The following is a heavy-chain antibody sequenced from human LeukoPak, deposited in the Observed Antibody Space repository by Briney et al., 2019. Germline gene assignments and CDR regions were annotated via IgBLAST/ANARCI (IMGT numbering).Heavy chain of an antibody. CDR2: IWYDGSNK. J-gene: IGHJ4*02. V-gene: IGHV3-33*01. D-gene: IGHD3-9*01. Sequence: PGGSLRLSCAASGFTFSSYGMHWVRQAPGKGLEWVAVIWYDGSNKYYADSVKGRFTISRDNSKNTLYLQMNSLRAEDTAVYYCARDRALRYFDYWGQGTLVTVSS. CDR1: GFTFSSYG. CDR3: ARDRALRYFDY.